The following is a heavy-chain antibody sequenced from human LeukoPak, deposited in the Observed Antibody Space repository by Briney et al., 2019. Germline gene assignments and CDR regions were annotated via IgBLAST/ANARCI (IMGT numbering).Heavy chain of an antibody. D-gene: IGHD3-10*01. CDR3: AKPFITMVRGDAFDI. V-gene: IGHV3-30*02. CDR1: GFTFSSYG. CDR2: IRYDGSNK. Sequence: GGSLRLSCAASGFTFSSYGMHWVRQAPGKGLEWVAFIRYDGSNKYYADSVKGRFTISRDNSKNTLYLQMNSLRAEDTAVYYCAKPFITMVRGDAFDIWGQGTMVTVSS. J-gene: IGHJ3*02.